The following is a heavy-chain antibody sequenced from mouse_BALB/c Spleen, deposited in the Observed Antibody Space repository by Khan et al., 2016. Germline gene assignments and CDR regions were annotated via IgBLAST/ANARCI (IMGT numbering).Heavy chain of an antibody. CDR2: VNPNNGGT. J-gene: IGHJ4*01. Sequence: VHLQQSGPDLVTPGASVKISCKASGYSFTGYYIYWVKQSHGKSLEWIGRVNPNNGGTSYNQKFKGKAILTVDKSSTTAYMGLRSLTSEDSAVYYCLRDAMDYWGQGTSVTVSS. V-gene: IGHV1-26*01. CDR3: LRDAMDY. D-gene: IGHD1-1*01. CDR1: GYSFTGYY.